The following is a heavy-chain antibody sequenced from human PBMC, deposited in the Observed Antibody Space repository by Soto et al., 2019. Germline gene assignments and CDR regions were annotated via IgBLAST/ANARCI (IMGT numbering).Heavy chain of an antibody. CDR3: ARGATMRSDAFDI. J-gene: IGHJ3*02. CDR1: GGTFSSYT. Sequence: ASVKVSCKASGGTFSSYTISWVRQAPGQGLEWMGRIIPILGIANYAQKFQGRVTITADKSTSTAYMELSSLRSEDTAVYYCARGATMRSDAFDIWGQGTMVTVSS. D-gene: IGHD3-22*01. CDR2: IIPILGIA. V-gene: IGHV1-69*02.